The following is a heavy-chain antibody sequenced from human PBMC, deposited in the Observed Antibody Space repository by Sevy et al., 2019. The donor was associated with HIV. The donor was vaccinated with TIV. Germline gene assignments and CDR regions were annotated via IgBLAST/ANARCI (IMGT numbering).Heavy chain of an antibody. D-gene: IGHD3-10*01. CDR1: GGSISSYY. CDR3: ARRGRYGSGSYFHYYYYMDV. V-gene: IGHV4-59*01. J-gene: IGHJ6*03. Sequence: SETLSLTCTVSGGSISSYYWSWIRQPPGKGLEWIGYIYYSGSTNYNPSLKSRVTISVDTSKNQFSLKLSAVTAADTAVYYCARRGRYGSGSYFHYYYYMDVWGKGTTVTVSS. CDR2: IYYSGST.